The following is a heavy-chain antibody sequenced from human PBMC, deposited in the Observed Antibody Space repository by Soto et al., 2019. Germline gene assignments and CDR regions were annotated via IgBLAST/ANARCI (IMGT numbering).Heavy chain of an antibody. V-gene: IGHV1-2*04. CDR3: ARGLPIAAAAPYNWFDP. CDR1: GYSFTGYY. Sequence: ASVKVSCKASGYSFTGYYMHWVRQAPGQGFEWMGWINPNSGGTNYAQKFQGWVTMTRDTSISTAYMELSRLRSDDTAVYYCARGLPIAAAAPYNWFDPWGQGTLVTVSS. J-gene: IGHJ5*02. D-gene: IGHD6-13*01. CDR2: INPNSGGT.